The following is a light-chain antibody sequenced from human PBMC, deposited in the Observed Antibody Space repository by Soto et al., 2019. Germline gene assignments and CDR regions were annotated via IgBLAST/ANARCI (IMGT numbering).Light chain of an antibody. V-gene: IGKV1-39*01. CDR3: QQRKSWPIT. CDR1: QTINRF. Sequence: DIQMTQSPSFLSASVGDRVSITCRASQTINRFLNWYQQKPGKAPRLLIHSASILESGLPSRISGSGSGTDFTLTISGLQPEDFANYYCQQRKSWPITFGTGTRVEI. J-gene: IGKJ4*01. CDR2: SAS.